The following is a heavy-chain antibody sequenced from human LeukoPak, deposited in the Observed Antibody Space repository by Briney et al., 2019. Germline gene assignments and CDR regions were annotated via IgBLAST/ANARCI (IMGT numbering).Heavy chain of an antibody. CDR3: AKYSDYVWGSYRNKYYFDY. D-gene: IGHD3-16*02. CDR2: ISWNSGSI. J-gene: IGHJ4*02. V-gene: IGHV3-9*01. Sequence: GRSLRLSCAASGFTFDDYAMHWVRQAPGKGLEWVSGISWNSGSIGYADSVKGRFTISRDNAKNSLYLQMNSLRAEDTALYYCAKYSDYVWGSYRNKYYFDYWGQGTLVTVSS. CDR1: GFTFDDYA.